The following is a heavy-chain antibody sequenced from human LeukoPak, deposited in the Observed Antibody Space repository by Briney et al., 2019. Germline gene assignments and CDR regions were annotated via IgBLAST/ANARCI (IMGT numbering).Heavy chain of an antibody. Sequence: SETLSLTCAVYGGSFSGYYWSWIRQPPGKGLEWIGEINHSGSTNYNPSLKSRVTISVDTSKNQFSLKLSSVTAADTAVYYCAREDSGSYHPFDYWGQGTLVTVSS. CDR2: INHSGST. V-gene: IGHV4-34*01. CDR1: GGSFSGYY. CDR3: AREDSGSYHPFDY. J-gene: IGHJ4*02. D-gene: IGHD1-26*01.